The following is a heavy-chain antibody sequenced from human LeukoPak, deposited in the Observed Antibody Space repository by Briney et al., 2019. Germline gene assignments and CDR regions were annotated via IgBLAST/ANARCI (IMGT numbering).Heavy chain of an antibody. CDR3: ARKTVEVYYGALDP. J-gene: IGHJ5*02. Sequence: PGASLTLSCTASGFTFSTYVMTWVRRAPGKGLEWVSGMTGTGDTKYYADSVKGRFTISRDNSKNTLYLQMNSLRAEDTAVYYCARKTVEVYYGALDPWGQGALVTVSS. CDR1: GFTFSTYV. CDR2: MTGTGDTK. V-gene: IGHV3-23*01. D-gene: IGHD3-3*01.